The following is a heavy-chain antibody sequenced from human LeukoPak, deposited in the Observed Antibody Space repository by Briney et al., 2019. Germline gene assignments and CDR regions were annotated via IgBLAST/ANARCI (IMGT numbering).Heavy chain of an antibody. D-gene: IGHD6-19*01. V-gene: IGHV4-4*07. J-gene: IGHJ5*02. Sequence: PSETLSLTCVVYGGSFSGYYWSWIRQPAGKGLEWIGHIYINGNTNYNPSLKSRVTMSVDTSRNQFSLRLSSVTAADTAVYFCARDRIAVSDPPNWFDPWGQGTLVTVSS. CDR3: ARDRIAVSDPPNWFDP. CDR1: GGSFSGYY. CDR2: IYINGNT.